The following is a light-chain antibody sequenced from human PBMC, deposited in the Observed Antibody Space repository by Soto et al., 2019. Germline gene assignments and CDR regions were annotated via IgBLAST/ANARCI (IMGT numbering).Light chain of an antibody. J-gene: IGKJ4*01. CDR1: QSISSN. CDR2: GAS. V-gene: IGKV3D-15*01. CDR3: QQYYIWPLT. Sequence: ETVMTQSPATLSVSPGERATLSCRASQSISSNLAWYQQKPGQAPRLLIYGASTRATGIPARFSGSGSGTEFTLTISSLQSEDFAVYCCQQYYIWPLTFGGGTKVEIK.